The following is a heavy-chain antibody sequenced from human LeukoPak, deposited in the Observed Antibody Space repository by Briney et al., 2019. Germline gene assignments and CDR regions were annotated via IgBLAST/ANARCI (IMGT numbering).Heavy chain of an antibody. CDR3: AREGPGIAAAGNYDY. CDR1: GFTFSSYG. V-gene: IGHV3-30*02. Sequence: GGSLRLSCAASGFTFSSYGMHWVRQAPGKGLEWVAFIRYDGSNKYYADSVKGRFTISRDNSKNTLYLQMGSLRAEDMAVYYCAREGPGIAAAGNYDYWGQGTLVTVSS. D-gene: IGHD6-13*01. CDR2: IRYDGSNK. J-gene: IGHJ4*02.